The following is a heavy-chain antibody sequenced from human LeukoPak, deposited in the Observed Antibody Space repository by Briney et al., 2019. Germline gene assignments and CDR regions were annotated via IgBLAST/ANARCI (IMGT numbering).Heavy chain of an antibody. CDR1: RFAFHNYA. V-gene: IGHV3-23*01. D-gene: IGHD3-10*01. J-gene: IGHJ4*02. CDR3: AKDFSYGSGSYYLN. CDR2: ISVDGGDI. Sequence: GGSLRLSCAASRFAFHNYAMTWIRQAPERGLEWVSSISVDGGDIKYTDSAKGRFTISRDNSKGTLYLQMDSLRVEDTAVYYCAKDFSYGSGSYYLNWGQGTLVTVSS.